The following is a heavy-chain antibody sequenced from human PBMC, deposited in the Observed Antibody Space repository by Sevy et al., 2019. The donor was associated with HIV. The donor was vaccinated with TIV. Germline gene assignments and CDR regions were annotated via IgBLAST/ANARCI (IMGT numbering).Heavy chain of an antibody. V-gene: IGHV3-49*03. CDR3: TRGYYYDSSGYSDY. J-gene: IGHJ4*02. CDR2: IRSKDYGGAS. D-gene: IGHD3-22*01. Sequence: GGSLRLSCTGSGFTFGDYAMSWFRQAPGMGLEWVGFIRSKDYGGASEYAGSVIGRFTISRDDSKSIADLRMNSLKTEDTAVYYCTRGYYYDSSGYSDYWGQGTLVTVSS. CDR1: GFTFGDYA.